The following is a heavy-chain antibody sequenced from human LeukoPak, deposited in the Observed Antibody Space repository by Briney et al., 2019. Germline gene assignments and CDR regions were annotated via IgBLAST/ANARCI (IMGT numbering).Heavy chain of an antibody. CDR3: TKSEVVVITRYYYYYMDV. D-gene: IGHD3-22*01. CDR1: GFTFSGSA. J-gene: IGHJ6*03. Sequence: GGSLRLSCAASGFTFSGSAMHWVRQASGKGLEWVGRIRSKANSYATAYAASVKGRFTISRDDSKNTAYLQMNSLKTEDTAVYYCTKSEVVVITRYYYYYMDVWGKGTTVTVSS. V-gene: IGHV3-73*01. CDR2: IRSKANSYAT.